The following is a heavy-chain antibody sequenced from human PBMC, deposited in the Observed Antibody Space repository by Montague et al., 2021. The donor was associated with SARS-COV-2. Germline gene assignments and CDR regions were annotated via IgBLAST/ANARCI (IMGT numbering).Heavy chain of an antibody. CDR3: TSGREGNYNVMDV. J-gene: IGHJ6*02. D-gene: IGHD1-1*01. CDR1: GDSVGSDGAT. V-gene: IGHV6-1*01. CDR2: TYYRSKWNN. Sequence: CAISGDSVGSDGATCSWVGQTPSRRLRRLVGTYYRSKWNNDYAVSVRGRVTINPDTSKNQFSLQLNSVTPEDTAIYYCTSGREGNYNVMDVWGQGTTVTVSS.